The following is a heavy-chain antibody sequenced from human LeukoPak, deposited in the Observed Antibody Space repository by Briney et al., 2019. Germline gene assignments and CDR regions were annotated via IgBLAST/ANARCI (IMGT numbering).Heavy chain of an antibody. CDR1: GYSFTTYW. CDR3: ARPNGDLAYYFDY. V-gene: IGHV5-51*01. CDR2: IYPGDSDT. Sequence: GESLKISCKGSGYSFTTYWIGWVRQMPGKGLEWMGIIYPGDSDTRYSPSFQGQVTIPADKSIRTAYLQWSSLKASDTAMYYCARPNGDLAYYFDYWGQGTLVTVSS. J-gene: IGHJ4*02. D-gene: IGHD7-27*01.